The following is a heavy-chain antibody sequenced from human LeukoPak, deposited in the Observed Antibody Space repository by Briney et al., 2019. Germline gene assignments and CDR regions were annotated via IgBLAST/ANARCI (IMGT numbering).Heavy chain of an antibody. J-gene: IGHJ4*02. CDR1: GGSISSGSYY. V-gene: IGHV4-61*02. CDR3: AREQQLNSFDY. Sequence: SQTLSLTCTVSGGSISSGSYYWSWIRQPAGKGLEWIGRIYTSGSTNYNPSLKSRVTISVDTSKNQFSLKLSSVTAADTAVYYCAREQQLNSFDYWGQGTLVTVSS. D-gene: IGHD6-13*01. CDR2: IYTSGST.